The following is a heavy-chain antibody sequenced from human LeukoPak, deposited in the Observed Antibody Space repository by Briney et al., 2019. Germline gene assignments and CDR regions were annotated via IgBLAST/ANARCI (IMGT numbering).Heavy chain of an antibody. CDR2: ISDNT. CDR1: GFTFSPYA. J-gene: IGHJ4*02. D-gene: IGHD3-10*01. Sequence: GGSLRLSCAVSGFTFSPYAMAWVRQAPGKRLEWVSGISDNTYYADSVRGRFTISRDNSKNTLYLQMNGLRAEDTAIYYCAKGQASGTYKYYFDYWGPGTLVTVSS. V-gene: IGHV3-23*01. CDR3: AKGQASGTYKYYFDY.